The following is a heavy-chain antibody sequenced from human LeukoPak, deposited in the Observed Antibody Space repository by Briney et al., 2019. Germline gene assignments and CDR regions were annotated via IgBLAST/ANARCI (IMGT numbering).Heavy chain of an antibody. CDR2: ISYDGSNK. Sequence: GGSLRRSCAASGFTFSSYGRHWVRQAPGKGLEWVAVISYDGSNKYYADSVKGRFTISRDNSKNTLYLQMNSLRAEDTAVYYCAKDIDYDSSGPVDYWGQGTLVTVSS. CDR3: AKDIDYDSSGPVDY. V-gene: IGHV3-30*18. CDR1: GFTFSSYG. D-gene: IGHD3-22*01. J-gene: IGHJ4*02.